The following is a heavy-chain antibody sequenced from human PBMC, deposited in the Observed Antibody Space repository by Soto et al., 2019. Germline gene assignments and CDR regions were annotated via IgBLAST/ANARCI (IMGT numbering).Heavy chain of an antibody. Sequence: PGESLKISCEGSGYIFTSYWIAWVRQMPGKGLEWMGMIYPGDSDTRYSPSFQGQVTISADKSINTVYLQWSSLKASDTAMYYCARLSPGYCSSTSCYSGYYGMDVWGQGTTVTVSS. J-gene: IGHJ6*02. CDR2: IYPGDSDT. D-gene: IGHD2-2*02. V-gene: IGHV5-51*01. CDR3: ARLSPGYCSSTSCYSGYYGMDV. CDR1: GYIFTSYW.